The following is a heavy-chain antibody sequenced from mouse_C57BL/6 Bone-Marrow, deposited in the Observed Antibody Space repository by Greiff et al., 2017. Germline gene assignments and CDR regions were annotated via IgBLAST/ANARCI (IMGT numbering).Heavy chain of an antibody. J-gene: IGHJ3*01. V-gene: IGHV5-6*01. CDR3: ATCPLLLRFAY. CDR1: GFTFSSYG. CDR2: ISSGGSYT. Sequence: EVMLVESGGDLVKPGGSLKLSCAASGFTFSSYGMSWVRQTPDKRLEWVATISSGGSYTYYQDSVKGRFTISRDNAKNTLYLQMSRLKSEDTAMYYCATCPLLLRFAYWDQGPLVTVSA. D-gene: IGHD1-1*01.